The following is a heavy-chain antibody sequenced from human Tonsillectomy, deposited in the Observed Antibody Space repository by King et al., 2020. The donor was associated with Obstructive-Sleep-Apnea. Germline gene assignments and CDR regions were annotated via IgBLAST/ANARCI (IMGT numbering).Heavy chain of an antibody. J-gene: IGHJ4*02. Sequence: GAGGGKPGASGQVSCEVSGDTLTELSMHGVRQAPGRGLEWRGGFDPEDGETIYAQTFQGRVTMTEDTSPDTAYMELSSLRSEATAVYYCATVESMVRGVYFFDYWGKGTLVTVSS. CDR2: FDPEDGET. CDR3: ATVESMVRGVYFFDY. D-gene: IGHD3-10*01. V-gene: IGHV1-24*01. CDR1: GDTLTELS.